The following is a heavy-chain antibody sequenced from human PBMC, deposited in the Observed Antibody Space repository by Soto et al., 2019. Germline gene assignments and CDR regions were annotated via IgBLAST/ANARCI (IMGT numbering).Heavy chain of an antibody. J-gene: IGHJ4*02. CDR2: IYPGDSDT. V-gene: IGHV5-51*01. D-gene: IGHD4-17*01. CDR1: GYRFTGYW. CDR3: ARHETVIPSFDN. Sequence: GVPLRDCYRGSGYRFTGYWGGWVLQMPGKGLEWMGIIYPGDSDTRYSPSFQGQVTISADKSISTAYLQWSSLKASDTAMYYSARHETVIPSFDNWGQGTLVTVSS.